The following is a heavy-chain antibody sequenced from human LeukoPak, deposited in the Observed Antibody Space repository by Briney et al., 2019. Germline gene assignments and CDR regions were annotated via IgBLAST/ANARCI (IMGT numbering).Heavy chain of an antibody. Sequence: GGSLRLSCAASGFTFSSYSMNWVRQAPGKGLEWVSSISSSSSYIYYADSVKDRFTTSRDNAKNSLYLQMNSLRAEDTAVYYCARGFQGYYDFWSGSEGFDYWGQGTLVTVSS. CDR3: ARGFQGYYDFWSGSEGFDY. D-gene: IGHD3-3*01. CDR2: ISSSSSYI. CDR1: GFTFSSYS. J-gene: IGHJ4*02. V-gene: IGHV3-21*01.